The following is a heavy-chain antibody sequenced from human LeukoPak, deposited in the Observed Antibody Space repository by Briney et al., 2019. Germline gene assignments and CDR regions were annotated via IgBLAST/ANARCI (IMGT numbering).Heavy chain of an antibody. J-gene: IGHJ6*03. Sequence: GGSLRLSCAASGFTFSRYKMNWVRQTPGQGLEWVSSITSGSSHIYYADSVKGRFTISRDNAKSSLYLQMNSLRAEDTAVYYCARDPYSGSYGADYYYYMDVWGKGTTVTISS. V-gene: IGHV3-21*01. CDR3: ARDPYSGSYGADYYYYMDV. CDR2: ITSGSSHI. CDR1: GFTFSRYK. D-gene: IGHD1-26*01.